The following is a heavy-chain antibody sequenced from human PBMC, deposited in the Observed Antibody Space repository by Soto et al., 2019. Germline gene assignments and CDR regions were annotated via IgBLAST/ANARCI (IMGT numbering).Heavy chain of an antibody. CDR1: GGTFSSYA. V-gene: IGHV1-69*13. J-gene: IGHJ5*02. D-gene: IGHD3-9*01. CDR2: IIPIFGTA. CDR3: ARVLAGRFDP. Sequence: SVKVSCKASGGTFSSYAISWVRQAPGQGLEWMGGIIPIFGTANYAQKFQGRVTITADESTSTAYMELGSLRSEDTAVYYCARVLAGRFDPWGQGTLVTVSS.